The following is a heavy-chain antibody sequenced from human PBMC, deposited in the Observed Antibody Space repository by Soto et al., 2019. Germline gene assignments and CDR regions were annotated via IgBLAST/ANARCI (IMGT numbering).Heavy chain of an antibody. Sequence: QVQLVQSGAEVKKPGSSVKVSCKASGGTFGSYTISWVRQAPGQGLEWMGRIIPILGIANYAQNFHGRVTITADKSTRTAYMELSSLRSEDTAVYYCARDHILTGYRVDYWGQGTLVTVSS. J-gene: IGHJ4*02. CDR1: GGTFGSYT. V-gene: IGHV1-69*04. CDR3: ARDHILTGYRVDY. D-gene: IGHD3-9*01. CDR2: IIPILGIA.